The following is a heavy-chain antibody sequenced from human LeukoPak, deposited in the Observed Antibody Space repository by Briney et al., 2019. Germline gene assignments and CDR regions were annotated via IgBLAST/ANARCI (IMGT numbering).Heavy chain of an antibody. CDR3: ARDPNDGYAFLDY. CDR2: IFDDGTT. CDR1: EFIVTNYH. V-gene: IGHV3-66*02. D-gene: IGHD2-8*01. Sequence: GGSLRLSCEASEFIVTNYHMNWVRQAPGKGLEWVSNIFDDGTTYYADSVKGRFTISRDISKNTAYLQMNSLRVEDTAVYYCARDPNDGYAFLDYWGQGTVVTVSS. J-gene: IGHJ4*02.